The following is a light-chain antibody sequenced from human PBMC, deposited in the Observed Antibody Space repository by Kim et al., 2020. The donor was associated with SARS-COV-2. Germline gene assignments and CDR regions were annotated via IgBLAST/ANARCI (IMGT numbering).Light chain of an antibody. V-gene: IGLV3-1*01. Sequence: SYELTQPPSVSVSPGQTASITCSGEKLGNKFACWYHQKPGQSPVLVIYQDSKRPSGIPERFSGSNSENTATLTISGTQAMDEADYYCQAWDGSTAVFGGGTQLTVL. CDR1: KLGNKF. CDR2: QDS. CDR3: QAWDGSTAV. J-gene: IGLJ2*01.